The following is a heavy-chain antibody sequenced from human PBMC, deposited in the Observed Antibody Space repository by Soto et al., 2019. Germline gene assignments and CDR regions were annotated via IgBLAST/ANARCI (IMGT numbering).Heavy chain of an antibody. D-gene: IGHD2-2*02. J-gene: IGHJ4*02. Sequence: GGSLRLSCTASGFPFSSHLMSWVRQAPGKGLEWVANIIQDGSDKYYVDSVEGRFTISRDNAKNSLYLQMNSLRAEDTAVYYCARALYGGTTTFDHWGQGTLVTVSS. V-gene: IGHV3-7*05. CDR2: IIQDGSDK. CDR1: GFPFSSHL. CDR3: ARALYGGTTTFDH.